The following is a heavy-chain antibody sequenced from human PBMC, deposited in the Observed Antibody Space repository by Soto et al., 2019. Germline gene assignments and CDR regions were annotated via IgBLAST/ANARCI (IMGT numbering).Heavy chain of an antibody. CDR1: GFTFSSYG. CDR3: ARVAEPSCSSTSCHYYYYYGMDV. J-gene: IGHJ6*02. CDR2: ISYDGSNK. V-gene: IGHV3-30*03. D-gene: IGHD2-2*01. Sequence: PGGSLRLSCAASGFTFSSYGMHWVRQAPGKGLEWVAVISYDGSNKYYADSVKGRFTISRDNSKNTLYLQMNSLRAEDTAVYYCARVAEPSCSSTSCHYYYYYGMDVWGQGTTVTVSS.